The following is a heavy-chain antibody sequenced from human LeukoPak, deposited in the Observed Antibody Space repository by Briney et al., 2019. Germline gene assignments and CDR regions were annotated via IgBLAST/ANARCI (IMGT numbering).Heavy chain of an antibody. J-gene: IGHJ3*02. CDR3: AKKGHCRSTTCFNTNAFYI. Sequence: PGGSLRLSCAASGFTLSIYGMHWVRQAPGKGLEWVAFIENDASEKKYVDSVKGRFTISRDNSKNTLYLQMNSLTAEDTAVYYCAKKGHCRSTTCFNTNAFYISGQGTLVTVSS. D-gene: IGHD2-2*01. CDR2: IENDASEK. V-gene: IGHV3-30*02. CDR1: GFTLSIYG.